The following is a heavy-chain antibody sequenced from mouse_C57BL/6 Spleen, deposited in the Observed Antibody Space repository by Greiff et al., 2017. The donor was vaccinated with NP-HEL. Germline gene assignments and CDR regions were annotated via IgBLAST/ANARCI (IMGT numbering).Heavy chain of an antibody. V-gene: IGHV1-26*01. CDR1: GYTFTDYY. Sequence: VQLQQSGPELVKPGASVKISCKASGYTFTDYYMNWVKQSHGKSLEWIGDINPNNGGTSYNQKFKGKATLTVDKSSSTAYMELRSLTSEDSAVYYCARVGSSYGGYFDYWGQGTTLTVSS. D-gene: IGHD1-1*01. CDR2: INPNNGGT. J-gene: IGHJ2*01. CDR3: ARVGSSYGGYFDY.